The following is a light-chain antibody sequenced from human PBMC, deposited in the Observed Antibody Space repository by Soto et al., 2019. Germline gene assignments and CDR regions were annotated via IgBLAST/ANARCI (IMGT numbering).Light chain of an antibody. CDR1: QSVSSK. J-gene: IGKJ1*01. CDR3: HQYHNWT. V-gene: IGKV3-15*01. CDR2: DAS. Sequence: EIVMTQSPATLSVSPGERATLSCRASQSVSSKVACYQQKPGQAPRLLIYDASTRATGIPARFSGRGSGTEFTLTISSLQSEDFAVYSCHQYHNWTFGQGTKVDIK.